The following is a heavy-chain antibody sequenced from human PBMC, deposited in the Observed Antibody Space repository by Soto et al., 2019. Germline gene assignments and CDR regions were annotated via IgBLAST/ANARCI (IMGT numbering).Heavy chain of an antibody. CDR3: ARDVLVHTGDAFDI. Sequence: QVQLVQSGAEVKKPGSSVKVSCKASGGTFSSYTISWVRQAPGQGLEWMGRIIPILGIANYAQKFQGRVTITADKSTSTAYRELSSLRSEDTAVYYCARDVLVHTGDAFDIWGQGTMVTVSS. D-gene: IGHD2-2*01. CDR2: IIPILGIA. V-gene: IGHV1-69*08. J-gene: IGHJ3*02. CDR1: GGTFSSYT.